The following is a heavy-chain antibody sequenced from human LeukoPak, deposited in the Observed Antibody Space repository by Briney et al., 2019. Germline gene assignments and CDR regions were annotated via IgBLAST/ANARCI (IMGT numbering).Heavy chain of an antibody. V-gene: IGHV3-74*01. CDR2: INSDGSST. CDR1: GFTFSSYW. Sequence: GGSLRLSCAAAGFTFSSYWMHWVRQAPGEGLVWVSRINSDGSSTSYADSVKGRFTISRDNAKNTLYLQMNSLRAEDTAVYYCARDDHTYYGMDVWGQGTTVTVSS. CDR3: ARDDHTYYGMDV. J-gene: IGHJ6*02.